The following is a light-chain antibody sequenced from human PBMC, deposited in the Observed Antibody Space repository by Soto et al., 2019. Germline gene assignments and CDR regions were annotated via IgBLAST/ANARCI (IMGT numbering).Light chain of an antibody. CDR1: SSDVGGYKF. Sequence: QSVLTQPASVSASPGQSITISCTGTSSDVGGYKFVSWYQHHPGKAPKLMIYEVNNRPSGVSNRFSGSKSGNTASLTISGLQPEDEAGYYCLSYTSANTRVFGGGTKLTVL. CDR3: LSYTSANTRV. V-gene: IGLV2-14*01. CDR2: EVN. J-gene: IGLJ3*02.